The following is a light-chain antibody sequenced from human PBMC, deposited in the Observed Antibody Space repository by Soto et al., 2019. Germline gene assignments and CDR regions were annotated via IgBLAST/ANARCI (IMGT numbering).Light chain of an antibody. CDR3: QHYNSYPEA. CDR1: QGITWW. CDR2: KAS. Sequence: DIHMTQSPSTLSASVGYIFTITCRASQGITWWLAWYQQKPGKAPKLLIYKASTLKSGVPSRLSGSGYGTELTITISSMQPDDFETYYCQHYNSYPEAFGHGTKVDIK. V-gene: IGKV1-5*03. J-gene: IGKJ1*01.